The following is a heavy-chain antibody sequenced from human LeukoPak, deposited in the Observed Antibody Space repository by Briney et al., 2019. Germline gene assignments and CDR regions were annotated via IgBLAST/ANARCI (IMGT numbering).Heavy chain of an antibody. V-gene: IGHV1-2*02. CDR3: ARTMIRGVRPFDY. CDR1: GYTFSGYF. CDR2: INPKTGGT. Sequence: GASVKVSCKASGYTFSGYFVHWVRQAPGQGLEWMGWINPKTGGTNYAQKFQGRVTMTRDTSISTAYMELSRLKSDDTAVYYCARTMIRGVRPFDYWGQGTLVTVSS. D-gene: IGHD3-10*01. J-gene: IGHJ4*02.